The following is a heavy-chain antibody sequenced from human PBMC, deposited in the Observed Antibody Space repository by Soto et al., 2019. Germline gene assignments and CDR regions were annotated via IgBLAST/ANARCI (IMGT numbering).Heavy chain of an antibody. CDR1: GXTFSSYS. CDR2: IIGSGGST. Sequence: GSLRLSCAASGXTFSSYSMSWVRQAPGKGLEWVSAIIGSGGSTYYADSVKGRFTISRDNSKNTLYLQMNSLSAEDTAVYYCAKGMIAAAGTSNYWGQGTLVTVSS. D-gene: IGHD6-13*01. J-gene: IGHJ4*02. V-gene: IGHV3-23*01. CDR3: AKGMIAAAGTSNY.